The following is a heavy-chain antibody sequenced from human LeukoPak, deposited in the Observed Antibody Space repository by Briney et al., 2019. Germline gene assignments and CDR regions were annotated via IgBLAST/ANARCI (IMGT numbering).Heavy chain of an antibody. D-gene: IGHD2-15*01. CDR1: GYTFTGYY. V-gene: IGHV1-2*02. CDR3: ARDISLVVAATQDY. CDR2: INPNSGGT. J-gene: IGHJ4*02. Sequence: ASVKVSCKASGYTFTGYYMHWVRQAPGQGLEWMGWINPNSGGTNYAQKFQGRVTMTRDTSISTAYMELSRLRSDDTAVYYCARDISLVVAATQDYWGQGTLVTVSP.